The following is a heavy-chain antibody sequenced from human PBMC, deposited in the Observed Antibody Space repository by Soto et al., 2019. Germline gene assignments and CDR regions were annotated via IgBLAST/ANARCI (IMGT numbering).Heavy chain of an antibody. V-gene: IGHV1-69*01. CDR1: GGTFSSYA. J-gene: IGHJ6*02. Sequence: QVQLVQSGAEVKKPGSSVKVSCKASGGTFSSYAISWVRQAPGQGLEWMGGFIPIFGTANYAQKFQGRVTINSDESASTAYMELSSLRSEDTAVYYCARDPGDCSGGSCYYYYGRDVWGQGTTVTVAS. CDR2: FIPIFGTA. CDR3: ARDPGDCSGGSCYYYYGRDV. D-gene: IGHD2-15*01.